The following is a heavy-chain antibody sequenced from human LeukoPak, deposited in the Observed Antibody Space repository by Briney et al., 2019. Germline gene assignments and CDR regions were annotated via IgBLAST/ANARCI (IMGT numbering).Heavy chain of an antibody. CDR2: TSGSGGST. V-gene: IGHV3-23*01. Sequence: GGSLRLSCAASGFTFSSYAMSWVRQAPGKGLEWVSATSGSGGSTYYADSVKGRFTISRDNSKNTLYLEMNSLRAEDTAIYYCAKMKGHPLPKYYMDVWGQGTTVTVSS. D-gene: IGHD1-26*01. J-gene: IGHJ6*01. CDR3: AKMKGHPLPKYYMDV. CDR1: GFTFSSYA.